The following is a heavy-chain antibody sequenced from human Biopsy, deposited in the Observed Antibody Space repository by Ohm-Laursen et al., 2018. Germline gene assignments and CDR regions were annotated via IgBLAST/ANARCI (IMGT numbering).Heavy chain of an antibody. D-gene: IGHD5-18*01. J-gene: IGHJ6*02. CDR1: SGSISGYY. CDR2: VYSSGST. CDR3: ARGIAVVRSLDV. V-gene: IGHV4-59*08. Sequence: GTLSLTCTVSSGSISGYYWTWIRQAPGKGLEFIGYVYSSGSTNYNPSLKSRATISLDTPRNQGSLRLSSVTAADTAVYYCARGIAVVRSLDVWGQGTTVAVSS.